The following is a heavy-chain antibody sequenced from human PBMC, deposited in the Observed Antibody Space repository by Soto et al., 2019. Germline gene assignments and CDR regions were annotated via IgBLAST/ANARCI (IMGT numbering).Heavy chain of an antibody. CDR3: AKALQSAIPEYFQN. D-gene: IGHD3-3*01. J-gene: IGHJ1*01. Sequence: WGSLRLSCAASGFTFSSYAMSWVRQAPGKGLEWVSAISGSGGSTYYADSVKGRFTISRDNSKNTRCLQMNSLRAEATAVYYCAKALQSAIPEYFQNWGQGTLVTVSS. V-gene: IGHV3-23*01. CDR2: ISGSGGST. CDR1: GFTFSSYA.